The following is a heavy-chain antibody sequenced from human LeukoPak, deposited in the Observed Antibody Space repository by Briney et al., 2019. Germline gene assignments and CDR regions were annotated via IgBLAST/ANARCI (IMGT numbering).Heavy chain of an antibody. V-gene: IGHV3-23*01. CDR1: GFPFNSYG. D-gene: IGHD3-10*01. CDR2: ISGSGGST. Sequence: GGPLRLSCAASGFPFNSYGMSWVRQAPGKGLEWVSAISGSGGSTYYADPVKGRFTISRDNSKNTLYLQMNSLRVEDTAMYYCARGPALRLGAFDIWGQGTMVTVSS. CDR3: ARGPALRLGAFDI. J-gene: IGHJ3*02.